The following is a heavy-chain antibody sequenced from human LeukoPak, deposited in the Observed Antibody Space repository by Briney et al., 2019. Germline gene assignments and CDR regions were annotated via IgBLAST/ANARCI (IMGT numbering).Heavy chain of an antibody. CDR3: ARDPVYDILTGYHRYYYYMDV. J-gene: IGHJ6*03. V-gene: IGHV4-61*02. CDR1: GGSISSGSYY. D-gene: IGHD3-9*01. Sequence: SQTLSLTCTVSGGSISSGSYYWSWIRQPAGKGLEWIGRIYTSGSTNYNPSLKSRVTISVDTPKNQFSLKLSSVTAADTAVYYCARDPVYDILTGYHRYYYYMDVWGKGTTVTASS. CDR2: IYTSGST.